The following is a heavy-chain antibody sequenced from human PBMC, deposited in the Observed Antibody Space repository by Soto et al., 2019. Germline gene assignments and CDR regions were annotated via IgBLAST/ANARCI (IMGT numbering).Heavy chain of an antibody. CDR3: ARDRGWAFDY. CDR2: ISSTYEI. V-gene: IGHV3-48*02. Sequence: GSLRLSCAVSGFTFSSNHVNWVRQAPGKGLEWISYISSTYEIWYADSVRGRLTISRDNGRNSLFLQMSSLRDEDTAVYYCARDRGWAFDYWGLGTLVTVSS. CDR1: GFTFSSNH. D-gene: IGHD6-19*01. J-gene: IGHJ4*02.